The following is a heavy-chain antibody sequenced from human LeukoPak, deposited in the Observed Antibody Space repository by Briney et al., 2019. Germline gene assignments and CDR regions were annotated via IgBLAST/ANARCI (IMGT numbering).Heavy chain of an antibody. V-gene: IGHV6-1*01. CDR2: TYYKSQWYN. D-gene: IGHD3-10*01. Sequence: SQTLSLTCVISGDSVSSNSAAWNWIRQSPSRGLEWLGRTYYKSQWYNDYAVSVKSRITVNPDTSKNQFSLQLNSVTPGDTAMYYCAKDSLSGPRQTNAFDVWGQGTMVTVSS. CDR3: AKDSLSGPRQTNAFDV. J-gene: IGHJ3*01. CDR1: GDSVSSNSAA.